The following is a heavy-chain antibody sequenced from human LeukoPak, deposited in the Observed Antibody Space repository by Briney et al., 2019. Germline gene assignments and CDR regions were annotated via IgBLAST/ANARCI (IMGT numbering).Heavy chain of an antibody. CDR2: IYPGDSDT. J-gene: IGHJ5*02. Sequence: GESLKISCKGSGYSFTSYWIGWVRQMPGKGLGWMGIIYPGDSDTRYSPSFQGQVTISADKSISTAYLQWSSLKASDTAMYYCARRAYYYGSGSYYPNWFDPWGQGTLVTVSS. CDR1: GYSFTSYW. V-gene: IGHV5-51*01. CDR3: ARRAYYYGSGSYYPNWFDP. D-gene: IGHD3-10*01.